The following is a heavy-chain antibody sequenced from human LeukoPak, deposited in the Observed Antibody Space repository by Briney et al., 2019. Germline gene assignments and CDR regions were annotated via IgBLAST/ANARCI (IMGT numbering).Heavy chain of an antibody. CDR1: GYTFTSYG. Sequence: ASVKVSCKASGYTFTSYGISWVRQAPGQGLEWMGWISAYNGNTNYAQKLQGRVTMTTDTSTSTAYMELRSLRSDDTAVYYCARGPSRIRRGIAVAGTRGYWFDPWGQGTLVTVSS. CDR2: ISAYNGNT. V-gene: IGHV1-18*01. J-gene: IGHJ5*02. D-gene: IGHD6-19*01. CDR3: ARGPSRIRRGIAVAGTRGYWFDP.